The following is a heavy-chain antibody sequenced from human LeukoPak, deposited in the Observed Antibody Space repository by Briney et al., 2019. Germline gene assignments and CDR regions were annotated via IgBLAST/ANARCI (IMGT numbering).Heavy chain of an antibody. D-gene: IGHD3-16*01. Sequence: GRSLRLSCAASGSTFTSHGMHWVRQAPGKGLEWVAVVGGNAHTKFYADSVKGRFTISRDNSKNTLYLEVNSLRDDDTAVYYCAKEGAWGNWYFDLWGRGALVTVSS. CDR3: AKEGAWGNWYFDL. CDR2: VGGNAHTK. V-gene: IGHV3-30*18. CDR1: GSTFTSHG. J-gene: IGHJ2*01.